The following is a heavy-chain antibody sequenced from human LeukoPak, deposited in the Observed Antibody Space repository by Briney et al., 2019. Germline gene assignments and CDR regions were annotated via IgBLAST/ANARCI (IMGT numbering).Heavy chain of an antibody. CDR2: LYSDGRT. J-gene: IGHJ4*02. CDR1: GFTVSSNY. D-gene: IGHD4-17*01. CDR3: ARGGAVTTLDD. V-gene: IGHV3-53*01. Sequence: PGGSLRLSCAASGFTVSSNYMSWVRQAPGKGLEWVSVLYSDGRTSYANSVKGRFTISRDNSKNTLYLQMNSLRAEDTAVYYCARGGAVTTLDDWGQGTLVTVSS.